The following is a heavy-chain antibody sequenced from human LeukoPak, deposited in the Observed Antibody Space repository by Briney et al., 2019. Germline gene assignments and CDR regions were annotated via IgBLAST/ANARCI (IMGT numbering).Heavy chain of an antibody. D-gene: IGHD3-3*01. J-gene: IGHJ6*03. Sequence: AGGSLRLSCAASGFTFDDYAMHWVRHAPGKGLEWVSLISGDGGSTYYADSVKGRFTISRDNRKNSLYLQMNSLRTEDTALYYCAKASLRGGGLLFWSKTYYYYYMDDWGKGTTVTVSS. V-gene: IGHV3-43*02. CDR1: GFTFDDYA. CDR3: AKASLRGGGLLFWSKTYYYYYMDD. CDR2: ISGDGGST.